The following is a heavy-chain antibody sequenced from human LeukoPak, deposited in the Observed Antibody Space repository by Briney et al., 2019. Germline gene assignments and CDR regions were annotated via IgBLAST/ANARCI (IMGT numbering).Heavy chain of an antibody. J-gene: IGHJ3*02. CDR1: GYTFTSYD. V-gene: IGHV1-8*01. CDR2: MNPNSGNT. Sequence: ASVTVSFTASGYTFTSYDINWVRQATGQGSEWMGWMNPNSGNTGYAQKFQGRVTMTRNTSISTAYMELSSLRSEDTAVYYCAREVDILTVTYAFDIWGQGTMVTVSS. CDR3: AREVDILTVTYAFDI. D-gene: IGHD3-9*01.